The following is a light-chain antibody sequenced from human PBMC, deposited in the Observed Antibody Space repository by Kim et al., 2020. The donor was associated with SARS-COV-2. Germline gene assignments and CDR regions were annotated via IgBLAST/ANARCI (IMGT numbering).Light chain of an antibody. J-gene: IGKJ2*02. CDR2: GAS. CDR1: QSASSSY. Sequence: EIVLTQSPGTLSLSPGERATLSCRASQSASSSYLAWYQQKPGQAPRLLIYGASSRATGIPDRFSGSGSGTDFTLTISRLEPEDFAVYYCHQCGSSPSTFGQGTKLEI. CDR3: HQCGSSPST. V-gene: IGKV3-20*01.